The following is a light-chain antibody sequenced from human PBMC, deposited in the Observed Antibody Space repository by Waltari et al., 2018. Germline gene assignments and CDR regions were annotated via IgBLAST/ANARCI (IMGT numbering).Light chain of an antibody. CDR3: QQSGGSPFT. CDR2: SAS. Sequence: IVLTQSPGTLSLSPGERATLSCRASQSIPSNYLAWYQQRPGRAPRLLIYSASSRATCIPDRFIGSGSGTDFTLTISRLEPEDFAVYYCQQSGGSPFTFGPGTTVDI. CDR1: QSIPSNY. V-gene: IGKV3-20*01. J-gene: IGKJ3*01.